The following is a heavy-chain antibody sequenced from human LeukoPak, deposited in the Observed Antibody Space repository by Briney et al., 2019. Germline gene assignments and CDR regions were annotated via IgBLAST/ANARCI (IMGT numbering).Heavy chain of an antibody. Sequence: GGSLRLSCAASGFTFSSYDMHWVRQVTGKGLEWVSAIGTAGGTYYADSVKGRFTISRENAKNSFYLQMNSLRVGDTAMYFCAREGLGRDYTTLDYWGQGILVTVSS. D-gene: IGHD4-11*01. CDR2: IGTAGGT. J-gene: IGHJ4*02. CDR1: GFTFSSYD. V-gene: IGHV3-13*04. CDR3: AREGLGRDYTTLDY.